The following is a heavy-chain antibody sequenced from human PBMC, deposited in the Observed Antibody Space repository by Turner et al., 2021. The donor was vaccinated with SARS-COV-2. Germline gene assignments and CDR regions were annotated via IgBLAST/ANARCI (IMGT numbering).Heavy chain of an antibody. CDR1: GGSISSSSYY. CDR2: IYYSGST. J-gene: IGHJ6*02. V-gene: IGHV4-39*01. D-gene: IGHD3-3*01. CDR3: ASPSVDFWSGSYYGMDV. Sequence: QLQLQESGPGLVKPSETLSLTCTVSGGSISSSSYYWGWIRQPPGKGLEWIGSIYYSGSTYYNPSLKSRVTISVDTSNNQFSLKLSSVTAADTSVYYCASPSVDFWSGSYYGMDVWGQGTTVTVSS.